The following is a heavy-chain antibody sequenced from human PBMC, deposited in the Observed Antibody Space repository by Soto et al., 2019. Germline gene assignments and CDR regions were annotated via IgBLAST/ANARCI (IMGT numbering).Heavy chain of an antibody. CDR3: ARALTMVRGVILSGYYYYGMDV. V-gene: IGHV1-69*06. D-gene: IGHD3-10*01. J-gene: IGHJ6*02. CDR1: GGTFSSYA. Sequence: QVQLVQSGAEVKKPGSSVKVSCKASGGTFSSYAISWVRQAPGQGLEWMGGIIPIFGTANYAQKFQGRVTITADKSTSTAYVELSSLRSEDTAVYYCARALTMVRGVILSGYYYYGMDVWGQGTTVTVSS. CDR2: IIPIFGTA.